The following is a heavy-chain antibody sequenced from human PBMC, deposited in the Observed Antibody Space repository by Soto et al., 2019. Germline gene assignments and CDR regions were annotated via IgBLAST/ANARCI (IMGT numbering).Heavy chain of an antibody. CDR1: GGTFSSYA. V-gene: IGHV1-69*01. Sequence: QVQLVQSGAEVKKPGSSVKVSCKASGGTFSSYAISWVRQAPGQGLEWMGGIIPIFGTANYAQKFQGRVTITADESTSTAYIELSSLRSEDTAVYYCARVGESGSYIPSFDYLGQGTLVTVSS. CDR3: ARVGESGSYIPSFDY. CDR2: IIPIFGTA. J-gene: IGHJ4*02. D-gene: IGHD1-26*01.